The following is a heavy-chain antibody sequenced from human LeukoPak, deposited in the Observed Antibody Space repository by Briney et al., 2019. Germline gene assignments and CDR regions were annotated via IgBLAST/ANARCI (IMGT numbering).Heavy chain of an antibody. V-gene: IGHV3-33*01. CDR3: ARPSGYYYGGAFDI. D-gene: IGHD3-22*01. J-gene: IGHJ3*02. CDR2: IWYDGSNK. Sequence: GGSLRLSCAASGFTFSSYGMHWVRQAPGKGLEWVAVIWYDGSNKYYADSVKGRFTISRDNSKNTLYLQMNSLRAEDTAVYYCARPSGYYYGGAFDIWGQGTMVTVSS. CDR1: GFTFSSYG.